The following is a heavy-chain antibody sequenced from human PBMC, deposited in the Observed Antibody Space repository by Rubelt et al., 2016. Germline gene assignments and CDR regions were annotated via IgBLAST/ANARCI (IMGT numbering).Heavy chain of an antibody. CDR2: INHSGST. V-gene: IGHV4-39*07. Sequence: QLQLQESGPGLVKPSETLSLTCSVSGGSIRSSFYYWGWIRQPPGKGLEWIGEINHSGSTNYNPSLKSRVTITVETSKNQFSLHLNSVTPEDTAVYYCARAGWLANGDYFDYWGQGTLVTVSS. D-gene: IGHD6-19*01. CDR3: ARAGWLANGDYFDY. J-gene: IGHJ4*02. CDR1: GGSIRSSFYY.